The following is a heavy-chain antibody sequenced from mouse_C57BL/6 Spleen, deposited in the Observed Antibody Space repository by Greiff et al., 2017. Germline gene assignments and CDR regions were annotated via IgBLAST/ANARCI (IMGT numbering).Heavy chain of an antibody. Sequence: VQLQQPGAELVRPGSSVKLSCKASGYTFTSYWMHWVKQRPIQGLEWIGNIDPSDSETHYNQKFKDKATLTVDKSSSTAYMQLSSLTSEDSAVYYCARGSNRYAMGYWGQGTSVTVSS. V-gene: IGHV1-52*01. J-gene: IGHJ4*01. CDR2: IDPSDSET. CDR1: GYTFTSYW. D-gene: IGHD2-5*01. CDR3: ARGSNRYAMGY.